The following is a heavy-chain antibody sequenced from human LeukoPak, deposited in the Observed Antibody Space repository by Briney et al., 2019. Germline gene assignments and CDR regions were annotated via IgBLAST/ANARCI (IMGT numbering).Heavy chain of an antibody. V-gene: IGHV1-69*06. CDR3: AAFCPNTMVRGVIIRIDAFDI. Sequence: SVKVSCKASGGTFSSYAISWVRQAPGQGLEWMGGIIPIFGTANYAQKFQGRVTITADKSTSTAYMELSSLRSEDTAVYYCAAFCPNTMVRGVIIRIDAFDIWGQGTMVTVSS. CDR2: IIPIFGTA. CDR1: GGTFSSYA. J-gene: IGHJ3*02. D-gene: IGHD3-10*01.